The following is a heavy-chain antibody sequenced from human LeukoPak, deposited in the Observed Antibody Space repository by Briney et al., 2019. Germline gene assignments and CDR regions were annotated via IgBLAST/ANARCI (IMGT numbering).Heavy chain of an antibody. CDR1: GYTFTNSD. V-gene: IGHV1-8*01. Sequence: ASVKVSCKASGYTFTNSDINWVRQAPGQGLEWMGWMNPDTGNTGYAQKFQGRVTMTRNTSITTAYMELNSLRSEDTAVYYCARDNSVEDTAWWFDPWGQGTLVTVSS. J-gene: IGHJ5*02. CDR3: ARDNSVEDTAWWFDP. CDR2: MNPDTGNT. D-gene: IGHD4-23*01.